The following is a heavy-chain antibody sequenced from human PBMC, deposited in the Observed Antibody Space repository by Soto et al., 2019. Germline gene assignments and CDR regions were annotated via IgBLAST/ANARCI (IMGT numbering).Heavy chain of an antibody. CDR3: ANGLRFKDFSTSPMDYFAL. V-gene: IGHV3-23*01. CDR1: GFTFSSYA. D-gene: IGHD2-15*01. J-gene: IGHJ4*02. CDR2: SRGSGDNT. Sequence: VQLLEFGGGLVQPGESLRLSCAASGFTFSSYAMSWVRQAPGKGLEWVSASRGSGDNTYYADSVRGRSSISRVNTKNTVYLAMNSLRADDTTVYYCANGLRFKDFSTSPMDYFALWSQGSPVTVSS.